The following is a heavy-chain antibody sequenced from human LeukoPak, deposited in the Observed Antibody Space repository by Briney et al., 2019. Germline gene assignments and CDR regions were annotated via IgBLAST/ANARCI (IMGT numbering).Heavy chain of an antibody. V-gene: IGHV4-4*07. CDR1: GGSISSYY. J-gene: IGHJ6*02. CDR2: IYTSGST. CDR3: TSSKGADYDFWSGYYRDPYYYYGMDV. Sequence: PSETLSLTCTVSGGSISSYYWSWIRQPAGKGLEWIGRIYTSGSTNYNPSLKSRVTISVDTSKNQFSLKLSSVTAADTAVYYCTSSKGADYDFWSGYYRDPYYYYGMDVWGQGTTVTVSS. D-gene: IGHD3-3*01.